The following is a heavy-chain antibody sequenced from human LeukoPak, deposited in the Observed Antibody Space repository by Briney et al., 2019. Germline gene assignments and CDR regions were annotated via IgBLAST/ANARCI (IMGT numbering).Heavy chain of an antibody. CDR3: ASSGGVDCSGGSCYSFYYYYMDV. Sequence: SETLSLTCAVYGGSFSGYYWSWIRQPPGKGLEWIGEINHSGSTNYNPSLKSRVTISVDTSKNQFSLKLSSVTAADTAVYYCASSGGVDCSGGSCYSFYYYYMDVWGKGTTVTVSS. CDR2: INHSGST. D-gene: IGHD2-15*01. CDR1: GGSFSGYY. V-gene: IGHV4-34*01. J-gene: IGHJ6*03.